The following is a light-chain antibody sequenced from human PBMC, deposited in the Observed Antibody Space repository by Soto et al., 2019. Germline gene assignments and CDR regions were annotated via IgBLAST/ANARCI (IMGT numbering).Light chain of an antibody. J-gene: IGKJ1*01. Sequence: DIQMTHAQSSLSASVGDRVAITCRGSQSISSLLALYQQKPGKAPKLLIYDPSSLESGVPSRFSGSGSGTEFTLTISSLQPDDFATYYCQQYNSYSPWAFGQGTKVDIK. V-gene: IGKV1-5*01. CDR3: QQYNSYSPWA. CDR1: QSISSL. CDR2: DPS.